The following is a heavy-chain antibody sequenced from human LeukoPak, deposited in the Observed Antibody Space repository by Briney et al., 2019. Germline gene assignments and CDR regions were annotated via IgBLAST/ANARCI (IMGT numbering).Heavy chain of an antibody. CDR3: ARPYSFCSGGSCPGGY. Sequence: GESLKISCKGSGYSFTSYWIGWVRQIPGKGLEWMGTIYPGDSDTRYRPSSQGQVPLSADKSISTADLQWSSLEASDTAMCYCARPYSFCSGGSCPGGYWGQGTLVTVSS. CDR1: GYSFTSYW. CDR2: IYPGDSDT. J-gene: IGHJ4*02. V-gene: IGHV5-51*01. D-gene: IGHD2-15*01.